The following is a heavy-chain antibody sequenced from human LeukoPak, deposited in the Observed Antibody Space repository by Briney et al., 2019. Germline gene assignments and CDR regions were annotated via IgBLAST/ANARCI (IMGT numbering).Heavy chain of an antibody. J-gene: IGHJ4*02. D-gene: IGHD6-13*01. CDR2: INPSGGST. Sequence: APVKVSCKSSGYTFTSYYMYWVRQAPGEGLEWMGIINPSGGSTSYAQKFQGRVTMTRDTSISTTYMELNRLTSDDTAVYYWARDRVAAAGIIDYWGQGTLVTVSS. CDR3: ARDRVAAAGIIDY. V-gene: IGHV1-46*01. CDR1: GYTFTSYY.